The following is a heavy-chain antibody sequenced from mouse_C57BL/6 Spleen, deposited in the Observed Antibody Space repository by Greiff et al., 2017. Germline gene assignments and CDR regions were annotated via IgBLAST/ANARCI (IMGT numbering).Heavy chain of an antibody. J-gene: IGHJ4*01. CDR1: GYTFTSYW. V-gene: IGHV1-7*01. CDR2: INPSSGYT. CDR3: AKSYYYGSSPRAMAY. Sequence: VKVVESGAELAKPGASVKLSCKASGYTFTSYWMHWVKQRPGQGLEWIGYINPSSGYTKYNQKFKDKATLTADKSSSTAYMQLRSLTSEDSAVYYCAKSYYYGSSPRAMAYWGQGTSVTVSS. D-gene: IGHD1-1*01.